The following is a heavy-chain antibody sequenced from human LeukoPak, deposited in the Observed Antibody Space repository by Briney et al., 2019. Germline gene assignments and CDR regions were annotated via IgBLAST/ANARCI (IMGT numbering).Heavy chain of an antibody. Sequence: GGSLRLSCAASGFTVSSNYMSWVRQAPGKGLEWVSIIYSSGTTYYADSVKGRFTFSRDNSKNTLYLHMNSLRAEDTAVYYCARVSAPYPGNSYPGVFDYWGQGTLVTVSS. D-gene: IGHD3-9*01. CDR1: GFTVSSNY. J-gene: IGHJ4*02. V-gene: IGHV3-53*01. CDR2: IYSSGTT. CDR3: ARVSAPYPGNSYPGVFDY.